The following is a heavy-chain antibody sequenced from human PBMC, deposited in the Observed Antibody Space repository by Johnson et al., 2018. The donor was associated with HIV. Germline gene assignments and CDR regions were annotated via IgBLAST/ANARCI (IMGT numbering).Heavy chain of an antibody. CDR3: AKDRLAMGILDI. CDR2: ISHDGSNK. CDR1: GFTFSS. V-gene: IGHV3-30*18. J-gene: IGHJ3*02. Sequence: QVQLVESGGGVVQPGRSLRLSCAASGFTFSSMHWDRQAPGKGLEWVAVISHDGSNKYYADSVKGRFTISRDNAKNSLYLQMNSLRAEDTAIYYCAKDRLAMGILDIWGQGTVVIVSS. D-gene: IGHD5-18*01.